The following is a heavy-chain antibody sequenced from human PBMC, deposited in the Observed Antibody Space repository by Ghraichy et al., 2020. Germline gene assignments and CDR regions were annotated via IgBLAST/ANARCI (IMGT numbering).Heavy chain of an antibody. CDR1: GFTFSSYA. CDR3: AKLLCSGGSCYYLGGRFDY. J-gene: IGHJ4*02. D-gene: IGHD2-15*01. CDR2: ISGSGGST. V-gene: IGHV3-23*01. Sequence: GGSLRLSCAASGFTFSSYAMSWVRQAPGKGLEWVSAISGSGGSTYYADSVKGRFTISRDNSKNTLYLQMNSLRAEDTAVYYCAKLLCSGGSCYYLGGRFDYWGQGTLVTVSS.